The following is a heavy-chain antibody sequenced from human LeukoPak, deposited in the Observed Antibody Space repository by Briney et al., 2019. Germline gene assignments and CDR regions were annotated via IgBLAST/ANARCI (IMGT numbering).Heavy chain of an antibody. Sequence: GASVKVSCKASGYTFTSYGISWVRQAPGQGLEWMGWISAYNGNTNYAQKLQGRVTMTTDTSTSTAYMELRSLRSDDTAVYYCARDQLYYYDSSGYYYNWFDPWGQGTLVTVSS. CDR1: GYTFTSYG. D-gene: IGHD3-22*01. J-gene: IGHJ5*02. CDR2: ISAYNGNT. V-gene: IGHV1-18*01. CDR3: ARDQLYYYDSSGYYYNWFDP.